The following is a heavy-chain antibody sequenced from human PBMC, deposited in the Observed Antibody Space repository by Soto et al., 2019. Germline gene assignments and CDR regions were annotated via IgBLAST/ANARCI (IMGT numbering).Heavy chain of an antibody. CDR3: AKNFDY. CDR2: INHSGST. CDR1: GGALNGSY. J-gene: IGHJ4*02. Sequence: SVNLSPTYAVYGGALNGSYWSWIRQPPGKGLEWIGDINHSGSTNYNPSLKSRVTISVDTSKNHFSLKLNSVTAADSAVYYCAKNFDYWGQGTLVTVSS. V-gene: IGHV4-34*01.